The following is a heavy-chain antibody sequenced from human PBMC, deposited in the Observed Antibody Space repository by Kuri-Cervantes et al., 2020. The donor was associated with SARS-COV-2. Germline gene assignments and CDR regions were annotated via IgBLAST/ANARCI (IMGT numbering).Heavy chain of an antibody. Sequence: SGPTLVKPTQTLTLTCTFSGFSLNTSEMCVSWIRQPPGKALEWLARIDWDDDKYYSTSLKTRLIISKDTSKNQVVLTMTNMDPVDTVTYYCAHKKGSSTHFDYWGQGTLVTVSS. CDR1: GFSLNTSEMC. V-gene: IGHV2-70*12. D-gene: IGHD6-6*01. CDR2: IDWDDDK. J-gene: IGHJ4*02. CDR3: AHKKGSSTHFDY.